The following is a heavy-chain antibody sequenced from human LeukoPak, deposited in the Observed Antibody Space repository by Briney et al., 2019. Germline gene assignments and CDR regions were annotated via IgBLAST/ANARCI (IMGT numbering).Heavy chain of an antibody. CDR1: GFTFSSYS. J-gene: IGHJ5*02. D-gene: IGHD1-1*01. CDR3: AKDGKGILEPNWFDP. CDR2: ISGSGGST. Sequence: GGSLRLSSAASGFTFSSYSMNWVRQAPGKGLEWVSAISGSGGSTYYADSVKGRFTISRDNSKNTLYLQMNSLRAEDTAVYYCAKDGKGILEPNWFDPWGQGTLVTVSS. V-gene: IGHV3-23*01.